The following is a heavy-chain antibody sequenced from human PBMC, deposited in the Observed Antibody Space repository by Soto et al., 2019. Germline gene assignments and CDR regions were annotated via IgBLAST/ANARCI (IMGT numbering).Heavy chain of an antibody. CDR3: ARARGYSYGRSNWFDP. CDR1: GGSISSYD. D-gene: IGHD5-18*01. J-gene: IGHJ5*02. Sequence: SETLSLTCTVSGGSISSYDWSWIRQPPGKGLEWIGYIYYSGSTNYNPSLKSRVTISVDTSKNQFSLKLSSVTAADTAVYYCARARGYSYGRSNWFDPWGQGTLVTVSS. V-gene: IGHV4-59*01. CDR2: IYYSGST.